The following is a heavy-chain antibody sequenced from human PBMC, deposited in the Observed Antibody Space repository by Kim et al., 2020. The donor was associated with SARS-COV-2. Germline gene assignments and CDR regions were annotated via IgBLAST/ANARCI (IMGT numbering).Heavy chain of an antibody. V-gene: IGHV3-23*01. CDR3: VKDHESSSPVDY. Sequence: GGSLRLSCAASGFTFTNYVMTWVRQAPGKGLEWVSSISDGGVTTYYADSVKGRFTISRDNSKSTLYLQMNTLRAEDTAVYYCVKDHESSSPVDYWGQGILVTVSS. CDR2: ISDGGVTT. J-gene: IGHJ4*02. CDR1: GFTFTNYV. D-gene: IGHD6-6*01.